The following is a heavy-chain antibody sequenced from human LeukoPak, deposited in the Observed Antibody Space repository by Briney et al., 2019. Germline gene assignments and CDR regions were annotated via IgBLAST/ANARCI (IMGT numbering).Heavy chain of an antibody. J-gene: IGHJ4*02. D-gene: IGHD3-22*01. CDR2: IYTSGST. CDR3: ARYYYNISGYYGDY. V-gene: IGHV4-61*02. Sequence: SETLSLTCTVSGGSISSGSYYWSWIRQPAGKGLEWIGRIYTSGSTNYNPSLKSRVTISVDTSKNQFSLKLSSVTAADTAVYYWARYYYNISGYYGDYWGREPWSPSPQ. CDR1: GGSISSGSYY.